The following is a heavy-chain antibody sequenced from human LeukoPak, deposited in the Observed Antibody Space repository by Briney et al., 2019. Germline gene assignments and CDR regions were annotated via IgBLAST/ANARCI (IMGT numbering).Heavy chain of an antibody. J-gene: IGHJ4*02. D-gene: IGHD6-19*01. CDR2: LGSSSSYI. CDR1: ELPLITYI. CDR3: ARGDNSGWRNVYYFDY. V-gene: IGHV3-21*01. Sequence: PGGPLGPSFAPPELPLITYIITGSRRAPGKGLEWVQSLGSSSSYIYYADSVKGRFTISRDNAKNSLYLQMNSLRAEDTAVYYCARGDNSGWRNVYYFDYWGQGTLVTVSS.